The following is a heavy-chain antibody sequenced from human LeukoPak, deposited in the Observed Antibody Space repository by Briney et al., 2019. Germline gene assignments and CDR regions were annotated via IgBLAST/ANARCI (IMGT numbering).Heavy chain of an antibody. Sequence: TGGSLRLSCAASGFTFSNYWMGWVRQAPGRGLEWVANINEDGSEKYYVDSVKGRFTISRDNGKNPLYLQINSLRAEDTAVFYCARGGYYSAWAEDYWGQGTLVTVSS. J-gene: IGHJ4*02. D-gene: IGHD3-22*01. CDR1: GFTFSNYW. CDR3: ARGGYYSAWAEDY. CDR2: INEDGSEK. V-gene: IGHV3-7*01.